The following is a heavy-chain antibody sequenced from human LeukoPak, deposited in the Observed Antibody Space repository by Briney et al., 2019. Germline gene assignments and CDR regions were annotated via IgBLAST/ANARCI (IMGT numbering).Heavy chain of an antibody. D-gene: IGHD2-2*01. CDR1: GGSISSGSYY. V-gene: IGHV4-61*02. CDR3: AREGRYCSSTSCYWGTGLYNWFDP. CDR2: IYTRGST. J-gene: IGHJ5*02. Sequence: PSETLSLTCTVSGGSISSGSYYWGWIRRPAGKGLEWIGRIYTRGSTNYNPSLKSRVTISVDTSKNQFCLKLSSVTAADTAVYYCAREGRYCSSTSCYWGTGLYNWFDPWGQGTLVTVSS.